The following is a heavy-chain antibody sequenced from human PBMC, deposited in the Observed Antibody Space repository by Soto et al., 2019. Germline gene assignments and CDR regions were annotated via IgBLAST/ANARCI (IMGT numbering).Heavy chain of an antibody. J-gene: IGHJ4*02. CDR1: GGTFSSYA. Sequence: SVNVSCKASGGTFSSYAISWVRQAPGQGLELMGGIIPIFGTANYAQKFQGRVTITAXXXXXXAXMXLXXLXSEDTAVYYCAHTGALGPLWGQGTLVTVSS. D-gene: IGHD1-26*01. V-gene: IGHV1-69*13. CDR2: IIPIFGTA. CDR3: AHTGALGPL.